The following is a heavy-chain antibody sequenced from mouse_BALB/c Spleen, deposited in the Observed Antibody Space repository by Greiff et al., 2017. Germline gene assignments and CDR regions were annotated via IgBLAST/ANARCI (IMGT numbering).Heavy chain of an antibody. CDR1: GFTFSSYG. J-gene: IGHJ4*01. D-gene: IGHD2-4*01. CDR2: ISSGGSYT. CDR3: ARYYDYDGSYYAMDN. Sequence: EVKLQQSGGDLVKPGGSLKLSCAASGFTFSSYGMSWVRQTPDKRLEWVATISSGGSYTYYPDSVKGRFTISRDNAKNTLYLQMSSLKSEDTAMYYCARYYDYDGSYYAMDNWGQGTSDTASS. V-gene: IGHV5-6*01.